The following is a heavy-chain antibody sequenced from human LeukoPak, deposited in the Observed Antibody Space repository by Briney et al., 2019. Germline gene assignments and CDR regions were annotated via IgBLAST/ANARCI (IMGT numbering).Heavy chain of an antibody. Sequence: GGSLRLSCAASGFTFSSYGMNWVRQAPGKGLEWVAVMSYDGTNKFYADSVKGRFTISRDNSKNTVYLQMNSLRAEDSAVYYCANGGWYGGRASPDYWGQGTLVTVSS. CDR1: GFTFSSYG. CDR2: MSYDGTNK. D-gene: IGHD6-19*01. CDR3: ANGGWYGGRASPDY. V-gene: IGHV3-30*18. J-gene: IGHJ4*02.